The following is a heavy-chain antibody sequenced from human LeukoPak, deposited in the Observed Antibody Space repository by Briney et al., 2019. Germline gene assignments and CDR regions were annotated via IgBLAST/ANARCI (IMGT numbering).Heavy chain of an antibody. CDR1: GFTFSSYA. D-gene: IGHD3-9*01. Sequence: GGSLRLSCAASGFTFSSYAMHWVRQAPGKGLEWVANIKQDGSEKYYMDSVKGRFTISRDNAKNSLYLQMNSLRAEDTAVYYCARGNILTGYPFDYWGQGTLVTVSS. V-gene: IGHV3-7*01. CDR2: IKQDGSEK. J-gene: IGHJ4*02. CDR3: ARGNILTGYPFDY.